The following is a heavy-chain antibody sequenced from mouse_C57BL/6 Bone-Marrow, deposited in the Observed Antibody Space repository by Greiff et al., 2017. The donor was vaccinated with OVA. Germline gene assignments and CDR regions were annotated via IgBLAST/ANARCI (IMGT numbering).Heavy chain of an antibody. CDR2: ILPGSGST. Sequence: VQLQQSGAELMKPGASVKLSCKATGYTFTGYWIEWVKQRPGHGLEWIGEILPGSGSTNYNEKFKGKATFTADTSSNTAYMQLSSLTTEDSAIYYCARGGFTTVVANWYFDVWGTGTTVTVSS. D-gene: IGHD1-1*01. V-gene: IGHV1-9*01. CDR1: GYTFTGYW. J-gene: IGHJ1*03. CDR3: ARGGFTTVVANWYFDV.